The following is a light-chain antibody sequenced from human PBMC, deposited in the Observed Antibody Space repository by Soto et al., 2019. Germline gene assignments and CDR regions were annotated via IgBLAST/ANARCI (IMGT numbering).Light chain of an antibody. Sequence: DIQMTQSPSTLSASIGDRVTITCRASESVRSWLAWYQQKPGKAPKFLIYEASNLQSVVPSRFSGSGSVTEFTLTISGLQPDDFATYYCQQYNTYPWTFGQGTKV. CDR3: QQYNTYPWT. CDR2: EAS. CDR1: ESVRSW. V-gene: IGKV1-5*03. J-gene: IGKJ1*01.